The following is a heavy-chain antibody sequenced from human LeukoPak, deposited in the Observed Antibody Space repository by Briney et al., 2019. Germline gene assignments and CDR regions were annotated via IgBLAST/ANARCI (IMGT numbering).Heavy chain of an antibody. CDR2: ISYDGSNK. D-gene: IGHD2-2*01. J-gene: IGHJ4*02. CDR3: AREDTVVVPDYYFDY. Sequence: GGSLRLSCAASGFTFSSYAMHWVRQAPGKGLEWVAVISYDGSNKYYADSVKGRFTISRDNSKNTLYLQMNSLRAEDTAVYYCAREDTVVVPDYYFDYWGQGTLVTVSS. CDR1: GFTFSSYA. V-gene: IGHV3-30*04.